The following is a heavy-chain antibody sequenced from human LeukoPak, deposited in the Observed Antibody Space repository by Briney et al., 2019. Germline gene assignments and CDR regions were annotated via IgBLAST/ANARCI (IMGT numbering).Heavy chain of an antibody. D-gene: IGHD4-17*01. J-gene: IGHJ4*02. CDR1: GFTFSDYY. V-gene: IGHV3-11*04. CDR2: ISSSGSTI. Sequence: PGGSLRLSCAASGFTFSDYYMSWIRQAPGKGLEWVSYISSSGSTIYYADSVKGRFTISRDNAKNSLYLQMNSLRPEDTAVYYCAARRLTVTTEIDYWGRGTLVTVSS. CDR3: AARRLTVTTEIDY.